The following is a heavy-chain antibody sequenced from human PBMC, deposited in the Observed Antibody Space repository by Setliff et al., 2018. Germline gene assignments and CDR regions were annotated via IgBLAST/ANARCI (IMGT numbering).Heavy chain of an antibody. D-gene: IGHD2-2*01. V-gene: IGHV3-64*01. Sequence: GGSLRLSCAASGFSFSSYAMHWVRQAPGKGLEYVSAISSNGGSTYYANSVKGRFTISRDNSKNTLYLQMGSLRVDDTTVYYCARDRGCSSTSCPTNWFDPWGQGTLVTVSS. CDR2: ISSNGGST. J-gene: IGHJ5*02. CDR1: GFSFSSYA. CDR3: ARDRGCSSTSCPTNWFDP.